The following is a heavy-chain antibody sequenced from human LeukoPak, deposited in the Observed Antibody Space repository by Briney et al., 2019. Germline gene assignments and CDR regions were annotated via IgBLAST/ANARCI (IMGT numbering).Heavy chain of an antibody. V-gene: IGHV3-23*01. Sequence: PGGTLRLSCAASGFTFSSYGMSWVRQAPGKGLEWVSAISGSGDDTSYADSVKGRFTISRDNAKNTLYLQMNSLKSEDSAAYYCARGPAANSGNYYAGDYWGQGTLVTVSS. CDR2: ISGSGDDT. CDR3: ARGPAANSGNYYAGDY. J-gene: IGHJ4*02. D-gene: IGHD1-26*01. CDR1: GFTFSSYG.